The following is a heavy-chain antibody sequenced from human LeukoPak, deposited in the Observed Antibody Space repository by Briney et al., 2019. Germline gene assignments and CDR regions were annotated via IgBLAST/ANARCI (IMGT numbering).Heavy chain of an antibody. CDR1: GFTSTSYS. CDR3: AREGELRLYYYYYMDV. V-gene: IGHV3-21*01. J-gene: IGHJ6*03. D-gene: IGHD3-10*01. CDR2: ISSSSSYI. Sequence: GGSLRPSCAASGFTSTSYSMSWDRHAPGEGLEWVSSISSSSSYIYYADSVKGRFTISKDNPKNSLYLQMNSLRAEDTAVYYCAREGELRLYYYYYMDVWGKGTTVTVSS.